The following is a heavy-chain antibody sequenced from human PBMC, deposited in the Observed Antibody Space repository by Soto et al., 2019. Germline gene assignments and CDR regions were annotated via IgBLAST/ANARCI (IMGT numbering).Heavy chain of an antibody. CDR2: IFSGGST. Sequence: PGGSLRLSCAASGFIVSSHYMSWVRQAPGKGLEWVSVIFSGGSTYDADSVKGRFTISRDNSKNAVYLQMNSLRAEDTAVYYCARGMGEVVANSADFWGQGTLVTVSS. J-gene: IGHJ4*02. D-gene: IGHD3-22*01. V-gene: IGHV3-53*01. CDR1: GFIVSSHY. CDR3: ARGMGEVVANSADF.